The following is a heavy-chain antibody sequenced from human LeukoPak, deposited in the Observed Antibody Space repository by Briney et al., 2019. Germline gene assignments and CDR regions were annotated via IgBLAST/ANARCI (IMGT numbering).Heavy chain of an antibody. Sequence: PGGTLRLSWAASGFTFSSYGMSWVRQAPGKGLEWVSAISGSGGSTYYADSGKGRFTISRDNSKNTMYLQMNSLRADDTAVYYCAREVGANDYWGQGTLVTVSS. V-gene: IGHV3-23*01. CDR2: ISGSGGST. D-gene: IGHD1-26*01. CDR3: AREVGANDY. J-gene: IGHJ4*02. CDR1: GFTFSSYG.